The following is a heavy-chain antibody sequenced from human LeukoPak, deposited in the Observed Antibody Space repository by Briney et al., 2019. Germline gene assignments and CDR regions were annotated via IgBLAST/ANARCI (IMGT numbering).Heavy chain of an antibody. CDR2: INHSGST. CDR1: GGSFSGYY. CDR3: VRGSEEAVAGTRPEHYFDY. D-gene: IGHD6-19*01. Sequence: PSETLSLTCAVYGGSFSGYYWSWIRQPPGKGLEWGGEINHSGSTNYNPSLKSRVTISVDTSKNQFSLKLSSVTAADTAVYYCVRGSEEAVAGTRPEHYFDYWGQGTLVTVSS. V-gene: IGHV4-34*01. J-gene: IGHJ4*02.